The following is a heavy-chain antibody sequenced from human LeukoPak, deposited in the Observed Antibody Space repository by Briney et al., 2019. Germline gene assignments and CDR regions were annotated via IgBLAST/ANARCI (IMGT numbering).Heavy chain of an antibody. V-gene: IGHV3-23*01. CDR1: GFPFKNYA. D-gene: IGHD1-26*01. CDR3: AKDIGGGGSYAPFDY. CDR2: IINSGGTT. J-gene: IGHJ4*02. Sequence: GSLRLPCAASGFPFKNYAMTWVRPAPGKGLEWVSVIINSGGTTHYADSVKGRFTISRDNSKNTLYLQMNSLRAEDTAIYYCAKDIGGGGSYAPFDYWGQGTLVTVSS.